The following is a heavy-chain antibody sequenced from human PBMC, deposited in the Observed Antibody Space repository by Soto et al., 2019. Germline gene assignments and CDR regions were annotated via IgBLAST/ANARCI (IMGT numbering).Heavy chain of an antibody. D-gene: IGHD2-2*01. CDR1: GYTFTGYY. J-gene: IGHJ6*02. CDR2: INPNSGGA. Sequence: ASVKVSCKASGYTFTGYYMHWVRQAPGQGLEWMGWINPNSGGANYAQKFQGWVTMTRDTSISTAYMELSRLRSDDTAVYYCARDLIVVPAATGGYYYGMDVWGQGTTVTAP. CDR3: ARDLIVVPAATGGYYYGMDV. V-gene: IGHV1-2*04.